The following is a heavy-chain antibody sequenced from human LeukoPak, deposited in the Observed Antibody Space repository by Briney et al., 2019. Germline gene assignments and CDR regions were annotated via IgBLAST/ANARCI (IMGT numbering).Heavy chain of an antibody. Sequence: PGGSLRLSCAASGFTFSSYEMNWVRQAPGKGLEWVSYISSRGSTIYYADSVKGRFTISRDNAKNSLYLQMSSLRAEDTAVYYCARDRGLFDYWGQGTLVTVSS. CDR3: ARDRGLFDY. V-gene: IGHV3-48*03. CDR2: ISSRGSTI. CDR1: GFTFSSYE. J-gene: IGHJ4*02. D-gene: IGHD3-10*01.